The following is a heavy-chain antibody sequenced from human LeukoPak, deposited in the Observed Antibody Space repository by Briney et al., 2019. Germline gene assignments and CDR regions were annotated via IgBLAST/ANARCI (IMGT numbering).Heavy chain of an antibody. Sequence: PGRSLRLSCAASGFTFSSYAMHWVRQALGKGLEWVAVISYDGSNKYYADSVKGRFTISRDNSKNTLYLQMNSLRAEDTAVYYCARVGGEGYWGQGTLVTISS. J-gene: IGHJ4*02. CDR2: ISYDGSNK. CDR1: GFTFSSYA. V-gene: IGHV3-30*04. CDR3: ARVGGEGY. D-gene: IGHD3-3*01.